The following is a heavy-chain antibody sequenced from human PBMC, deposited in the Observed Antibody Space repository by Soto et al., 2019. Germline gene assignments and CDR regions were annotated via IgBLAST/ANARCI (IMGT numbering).Heavy chain of an antibody. V-gene: IGHV4-31*03. D-gene: IGHD6-13*01. J-gene: IGHJ4*02. CDR2: IYYSGST. CDR1: VGSISSGGYY. CDR3: ARDEAASGTYFDY. Sequence: QVQLQESGPGLVKPSQTLSLTCTVSVGSISSGGYYWSWIRQHPGKGLEWIGYIYYSGSTYYNPSLKSRVTISLDTSKNQFSLKLSSVTAADTAVYYCARDEAASGTYFDYWGQGTLVTVSS.